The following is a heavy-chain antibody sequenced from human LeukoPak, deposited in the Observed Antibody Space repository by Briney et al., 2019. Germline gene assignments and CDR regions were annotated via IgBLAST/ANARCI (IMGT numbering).Heavy chain of an antibody. CDR1: GFTFSNAW. J-gene: IGHJ4*02. CDR3: TTDGGVVATIELDY. Sequence: GGSLRLSCAASGFTFSNAWMSWVRQAPGKGLEWVGRIKSKTDGGTTDYAAPVKGRFTISRDGSKNTLYLQMNSLKTEDTAVYYCTTDGGVVATIELDYWGQGTLVTVSS. D-gene: IGHD5-12*01. V-gene: IGHV3-15*01. CDR2: IKSKTDGGTT.